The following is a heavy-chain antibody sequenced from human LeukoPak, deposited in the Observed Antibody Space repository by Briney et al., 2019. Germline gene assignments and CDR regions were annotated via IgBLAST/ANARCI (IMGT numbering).Heavy chain of an antibody. Sequence: GGSLRLSCVASGFTFSTYTFNWVRQAPGKGLEWVSVISGLGDSTNYAESVKGRFTISRDNSKNTVYLLMNSLRGEDTAVYYCAKGPAKYSGYDYFEYWGQGTLVTVSS. CDR2: ISGLGDST. V-gene: IGHV3-23*01. CDR3: AKGPAKYSGYDYFEY. CDR1: GFTFSTYT. J-gene: IGHJ4*02. D-gene: IGHD5-12*01.